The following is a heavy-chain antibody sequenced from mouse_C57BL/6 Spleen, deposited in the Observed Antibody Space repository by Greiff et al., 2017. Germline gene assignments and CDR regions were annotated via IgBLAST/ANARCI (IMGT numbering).Heavy chain of an antibody. CDR1: GYAFSSSW. V-gene: IGHV1-82*01. D-gene: IGHD2-3*01. Sequence: VQLQQSGPELVKPGASVKISCKASGYAFSSSWMNWVKQRPGKGLEWIGRIYPGDGDTNYNGKFKGKATLTADKSSSTAYMRLSSLASEDSAVYFCARLDGYYFDCWGQGTTLTVAT. CDR2: IYPGDGDT. CDR3: ARLDGYYFDC. J-gene: IGHJ2*01.